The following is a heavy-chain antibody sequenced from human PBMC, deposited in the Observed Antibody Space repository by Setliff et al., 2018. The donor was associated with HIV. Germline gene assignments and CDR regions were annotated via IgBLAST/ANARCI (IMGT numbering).Heavy chain of an antibody. CDR3: ARASPPPGWSCTNGVCYYFDY. V-gene: IGHV4-34*01. CDR2: INHSGST. J-gene: IGHJ4*02. D-gene: IGHD2-8*01. Sequence: SETLSLTCAVYGGSFNGYYWSWIRQPPGKGLEWIGEINHSGSTKYNPSLKSRVTVSLDTSKNQFSLKLSSVTAADTAVYYCARASPPPGWSCTNGVCYYFDYWGQGTLVTVSS. CDR1: GGSFNGYY.